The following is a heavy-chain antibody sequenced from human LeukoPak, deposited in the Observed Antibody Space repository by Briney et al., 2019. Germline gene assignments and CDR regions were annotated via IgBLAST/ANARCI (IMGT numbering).Heavy chain of an antibody. CDR2: MNPKSGDT. CDR1: GYSFTNYD. J-gene: IGHJ4*02. Sequence: ASVKVSCKASGYSFTNYDINWVRQATGQGLEWMGWMNPKSGDTGYSQKFQGRVFITRDTSINTAYMELSSLGSDDTAVYYCARGSEGDFDYWGQGTLVTVSS. V-gene: IGHV1-8*03. CDR3: ARGSEGDFDY.